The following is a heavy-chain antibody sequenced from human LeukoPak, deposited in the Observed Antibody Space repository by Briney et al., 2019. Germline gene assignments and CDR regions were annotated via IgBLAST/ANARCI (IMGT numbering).Heavy chain of an antibody. CDR1: GFTSSNYW. V-gene: IGHV3-7*01. CDR3: ARDGEYSSFDY. J-gene: IGHJ4*02. D-gene: IGHD5-18*01. Sequence: GGSLRLSCAASGFTSSNYWMNWVRQAPGKGLEWVANIKQDGSEKNYVDSVMGRFTISRDTAKNSLYLQMNSLRAEDTAVYYCARDGEYSSFDYWGQGTLVTVSS. CDR2: IKQDGSEK.